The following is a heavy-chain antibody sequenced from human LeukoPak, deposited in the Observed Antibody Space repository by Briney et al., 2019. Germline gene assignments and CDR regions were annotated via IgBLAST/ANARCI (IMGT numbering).Heavy chain of an antibody. D-gene: IGHD2-15*01. Sequence: PGGSLRLSCAASGFSFRDYGMHWVRRTPGKGLEWVAFIRSDGSDKYYADSAKGRFTISRDNSKNTLYLQMNSLRADDTAVYYCAREGCSGGSCYLYYYYYYMDVWGKGTTVTVSS. CDR3: AREGCSGGSCYLYYYYYYMDV. CDR2: IRSDGSDK. J-gene: IGHJ6*03. CDR1: GFSFRDYG. V-gene: IGHV3-30*02.